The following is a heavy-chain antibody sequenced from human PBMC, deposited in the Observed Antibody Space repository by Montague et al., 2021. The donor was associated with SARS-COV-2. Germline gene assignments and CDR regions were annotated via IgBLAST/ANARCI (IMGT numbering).Heavy chain of an antibody. CDR3: ARFTFTGSGSYYIFDY. D-gene: IGHD1-26*01. J-gene: IGHJ4*02. CDR2: IYHDGST. Sequence: SETLSLTCTVSGGGSISSSHWWSWVRQPPGKGLEWIGEIYHDGSTNYNPSLKSRLTISVDKSKNQFSLKLSSVTAADTAVYYCARFTFTGSGSYYIFDYWGQGTLVTVSS. CDR1: GGGSISSSHW. V-gene: IGHV4-4*02.